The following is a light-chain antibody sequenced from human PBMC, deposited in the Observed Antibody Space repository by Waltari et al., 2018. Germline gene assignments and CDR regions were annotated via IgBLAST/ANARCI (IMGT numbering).Light chain of an antibody. Sequence: QSVLTQAPSVSAAPGPKVTISCSGSTPNIGHNYVSWYQQFPGTAPKLLIYEDNRRPSGIPDRFSGSKSGASATLGITGLQTGDEANYYCGTWDSSLGIGVLGGGTRVTVL. CDR3: GTWDSSLGIGV. CDR1: TPNIGHNY. J-gene: IGLJ3*02. CDR2: EDN. V-gene: IGLV1-51*01.